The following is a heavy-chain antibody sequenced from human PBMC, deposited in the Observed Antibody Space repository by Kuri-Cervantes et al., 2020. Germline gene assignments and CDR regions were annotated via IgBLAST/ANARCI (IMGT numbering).Heavy chain of an antibody. J-gene: IGHJ5*02. Sequence: ASVKVSCKASGYTFTSYYMHWVRQASGQGLEWMGIINPSGGSTSYAQKFQGRVTMTRDTSTSTVYMELSSLRSEDTAVYYCARGTDLTTVTASEWFDPWGQGTLVTVSS. CDR1: GYTFTSYY. CDR3: ARGTDLTTVTASEWFDP. D-gene: IGHD4-17*01. V-gene: IGHV1-46*01. CDR2: INPSGGST.